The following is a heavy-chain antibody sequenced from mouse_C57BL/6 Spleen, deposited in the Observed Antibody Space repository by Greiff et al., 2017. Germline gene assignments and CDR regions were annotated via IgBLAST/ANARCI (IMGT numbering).Heavy chain of an antibody. CDR2: IYPGDGDT. Sequence: QVQLQQSGPELVQPGASVKISCKASGYAFSSSWMNWVKQRPGKGLAWIGRIYPGDGDTNYNGKFKGQATLTADKSSSKVYMQISNLTSEDSAVYYCSRSRNNWHCDVWGKGTTLTVSS. CDR1: GYAFSSSW. CDR3: SRSRNNWHCDV. J-gene: IGHJ1*03. V-gene: IGHV1-82*01.